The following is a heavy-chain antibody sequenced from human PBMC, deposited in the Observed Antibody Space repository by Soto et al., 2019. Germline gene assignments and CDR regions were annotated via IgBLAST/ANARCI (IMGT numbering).Heavy chain of an antibody. D-gene: IGHD2-2*01. J-gene: IGHJ5*02. Sequence: QVQLVQSGAEVKKPGSSVKVSCKFSGGSFSTYAISWVRQAPGQGLEWMGGIIPIFGTVNYAQKFQDRVTXTXXESTTTAYMQLSRLRSDDTAVYYCARDADCISLDWDEWLDPWGQGTLVTVSS. V-gene: IGHV1-69*05. CDR3: ARDADCISLDWDEWLDP. CDR2: IIPIFGTV. CDR1: GGSFSTYA.